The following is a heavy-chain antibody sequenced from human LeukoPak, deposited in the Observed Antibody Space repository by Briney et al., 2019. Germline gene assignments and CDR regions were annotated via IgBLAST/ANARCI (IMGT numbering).Heavy chain of an antibody. Sequence: GGSLRLSCAASGFTFSSYAMSWVRQAPGNGLEWVSAISGSGGSTYYADSVKGRFTISRDNSKNTLYLQMNSLRAEDTAVYYCAKADNWDDYYYYYGMDVWGQGTTVTVSS. D-gene: IGHD1-1*01. CDR2: ISGSGGST. CDR3: AKADNWDDYYYYYGMDV. J-gene: IGHJ6*02. V-gene: IGHV3-23*01. CDR1: GFTFSSYA.